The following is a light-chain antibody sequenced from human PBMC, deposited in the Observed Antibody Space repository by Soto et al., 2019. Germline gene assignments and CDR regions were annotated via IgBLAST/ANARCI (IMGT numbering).Light chain of an antibody. CDR3: QQSYSTPPT. Sequence: DIQMTQSPSPLCASVLDIVTITCRASQSISSYLNWYQQKPGKAPKLLIYAASSLQSGVPSRFSGSGSGTDFTLTISSLQPEDFATYYCQQSYSTPPTFGQGTKVDIK. V-gene: IGKV1-39*01. CDR2: AAS. J-gene: IGKJ1*01. CDR1: QSISSY.